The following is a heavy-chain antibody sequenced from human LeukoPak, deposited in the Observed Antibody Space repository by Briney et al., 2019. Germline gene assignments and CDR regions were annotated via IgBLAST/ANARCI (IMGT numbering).Heavy chain of an antibody. Sequence: ASVKVSCKVSGYTLTELSMHWVRQAPGKGREWMGGFDPEDGETIYAQKFQGRVTMTEDTSTDTAYMELSSLRSEDTAVYYCATAGGLITFGGVIVDFDYWGQGTLVTVSS. D-gene: IGHD3-16*02. V-gene: IGHV1-24*01. CDR1: GYTLTELS. CDR2: FDPEDGET. J-gene: IGHJ4*02. CDR3: ATAGGLITFGGVIVDFDY.